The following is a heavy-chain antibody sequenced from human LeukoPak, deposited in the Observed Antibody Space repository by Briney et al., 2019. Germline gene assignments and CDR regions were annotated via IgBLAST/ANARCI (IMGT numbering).Heavy chain of an antibody. CDR2: ISYDGSNT. CDR1: GVTFSGYG. V-gene: IGHV3-30*03. Sequence: GGSLRLSCTASGVTFSGYGMHWVRQAPGMGLEWVAIISYDGSNTFYGDSVKGRFTISRDNSKKTLYLQMNSLRTEDTAVYYCARDQTAVTGVWGTIDYWGQGTLVTVSS. CDR3: ARDQTAVTGVWGTIDY. J-gene: IGHJ4*02. D-gene: IGHD2-8*02.